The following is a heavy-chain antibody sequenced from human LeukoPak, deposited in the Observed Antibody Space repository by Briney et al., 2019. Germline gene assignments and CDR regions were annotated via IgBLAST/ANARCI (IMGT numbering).Heavy chain of an antibody. J-gene: IGHJ4*02. V-gene: IGHV1-2*02. Sequence: ASVKASCKASGYTFTGYYMHWVRQAPGQGREWMGWINPNSGGTNYAQKFQGRVTMTRDTSISTAYMELSRLRSDDTAVYYCARARKSITMAAWGQGTLVTVSS. CDR1: GYTFTGYY. CDR3: ARARKSITMAA. D-gene: IGHD3-10*01. CDR2: INPNSGGT.